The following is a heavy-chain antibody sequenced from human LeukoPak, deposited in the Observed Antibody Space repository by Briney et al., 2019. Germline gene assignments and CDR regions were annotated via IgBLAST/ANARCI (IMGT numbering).Heavy chain of an antibody. CDR2: ISGSGSST. CDR1: GFTSSSYA. CDR3: AKAVAAAAYHFYGIDV. D-gene: IGHD6-13*01. V-gene: IGHV3-23*01. Sequence: PGGSLRLSCAASGFTSSSYAMSWARQAPGKGLEWVSAISGSGSSTYSADSVKGRFTISRDNSKNTLYLQMNSLRGEDTAVYYCAKAVAAAAYHFYGIDVWGQGTTVTVSS. J-gene: IGHJ6*02.